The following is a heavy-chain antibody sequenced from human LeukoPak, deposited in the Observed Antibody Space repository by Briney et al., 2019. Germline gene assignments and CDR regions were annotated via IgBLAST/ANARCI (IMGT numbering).Heavy chain of an antibody. D-gene: IGHD2-2*01. J-gene: IGHJ4*02. V-gene: IGHV3-48*01. Sequence: GGSLRLSCAASGSTFSSYSMNWVRQAPGRGLEWVSYISSSSSTIYYADSVKGRFTISRDNAKNSLYLQMNSLRAEDTAVYYCARDPYVVVVPVATDYWGQGTLVTVSS. CDR2: ISSSSSTI. CDR3: ARDPYVVVVPVATDY. CDR1: GSTFSSYS.